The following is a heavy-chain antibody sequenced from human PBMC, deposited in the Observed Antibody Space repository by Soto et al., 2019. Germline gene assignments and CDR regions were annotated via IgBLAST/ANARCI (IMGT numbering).Heavy chain of an antibody. CDR3: AKDYTQWNTGNYFDY. J-gene: IGHJ4*02. CDR2: ISYDGRNK. Sequence: QVQLVESGGGVVQPGRSLRLSCAASGFTFNSFAMHWVRQAPGKGLEWVAVISYDGRNKYYADSVKGRFTISRDNSKKSLYLQMNTLRPEDTAVYYCAKDYTQWNTGNYFDYWGQGTLVTVSS. V-gene: IGHV3-30*18. CDR1: GFTFNSFA. D-gene: IGHD1-1*01.